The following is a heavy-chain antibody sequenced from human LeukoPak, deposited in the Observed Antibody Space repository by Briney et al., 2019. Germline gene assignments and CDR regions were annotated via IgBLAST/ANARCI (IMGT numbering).Heavy chain of an antibody. J-gene: IGHJ4*02. CDR3: ARQTFGVLYFDS. D-gene: IGHD3-10*01. CDR1: GGSISRGSYY. V-gene: IGHV4-61*02. Sequence: SQTLSLTCIVSGGSISRGSYYWSWIRQPAGKGLEWMGRIYNSGSTNYNPSLKSRATISTDMSKNQISLKLSSVTAADTAVYYCARQTFGVLYFDSWGQGTLVIVSS. CDR2: IYNSGST.